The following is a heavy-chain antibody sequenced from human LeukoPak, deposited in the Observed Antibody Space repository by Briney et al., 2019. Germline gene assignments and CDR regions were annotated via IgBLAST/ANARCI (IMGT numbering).Heavy chain of an antibody. Sequence: SETLSLTCTVSGGSISSYYWSWIRQPPGKGLEWIGYIYYSGSTNYNPSLKSRVTISVDTSKNQFSLKLSSVTAADTAVYYCARVLLWFGQYPNWFDPWGQGTLVTVSS. D-gene: IGHD3-10*01. CDR2: IYYSGST. J-gene: IGHJ5*02. CDR1: GGSISSYY. V-gene: IGHV4-59*01. CDR3: ARVLLWFGQYPNWFDP.